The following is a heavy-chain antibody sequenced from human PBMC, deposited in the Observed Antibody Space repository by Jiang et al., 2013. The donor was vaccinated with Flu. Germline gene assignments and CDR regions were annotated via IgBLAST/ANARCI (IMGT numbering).Heavy chain of an antibody. CDR1: GDSVSSNSAA. J-gene: IGHJ6*02. CDR2: TYYRSKWYN. V-gene: IGHV6-1*01. D-gene: IGHD4-23*01. Sequence: SLTCAISGDSVSSNSAAWNWIRQSPSRGLEWLGRTYYRSKWYNDYAVSVKSRITINPDTSKNQFSLQLNSVTPEDTAVYYCARDRRGGGNFYYYYGMDVWGQGDHGHRLL. CDR3: ARDRRGGGNFYYYYGMDV.